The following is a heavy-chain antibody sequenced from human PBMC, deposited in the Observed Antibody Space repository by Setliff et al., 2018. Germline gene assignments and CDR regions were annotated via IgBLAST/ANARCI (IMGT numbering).Heavy chain of an antibody. Sequence: KTSETLSLTCSVSGVSLTSSHFYWSWIRQRPGKGLEWIGKIDYRGSTRYNPSLETRVSMSVDTSKNQFSLRLTSVTDADTAVYYCAMDRGVVWGKGTTVTVSS. CDR2: IDYRGST. D-gene: IGHD3-10*01. CDR1: GVSLTSSHFY. CDR3: AMDRGVV. J-gene: IGHJ6*04. V-gene: IGHV4-31*03.